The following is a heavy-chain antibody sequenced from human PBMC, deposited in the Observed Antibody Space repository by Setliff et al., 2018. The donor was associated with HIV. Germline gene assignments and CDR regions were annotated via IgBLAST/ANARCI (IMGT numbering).Heavy chain of an antibody. CDR3: ARGKYVSAGYDKLDYYYYGMDV. Sequence: GGSLRLSCAGSGFTFSSYWMSWVRQAPGKGLEWVANIKQDGSEKYYVDSVKGRFTISRDNAKNSLYLQMNSLRAEDTAVYYCARGKYVSAGYDKLDYYYYGMDVWGQGTTVTVSS. CDR2: IKQDGSEK. D-gene: IGHD5-12*01. J-gene: IGHJ6*02. CDR1: GFTFSSYW. V-gene: IGHV3-7*04.